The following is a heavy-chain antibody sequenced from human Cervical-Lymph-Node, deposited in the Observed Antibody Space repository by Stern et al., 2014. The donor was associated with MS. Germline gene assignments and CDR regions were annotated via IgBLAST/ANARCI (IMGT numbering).Heavy chain of an antibody. Sequence: QVQLVESGAEVKKPGASVKVSCKTSGYIFTGYYIHWVRQAPGQVLECMAWINPNTDGTKYAQKFQGRVTMSRDTSISTAYVELRSLTSDDTAVYYCARDQRGITIFGVVTDYYYLGMDVWGQGTTVTVSS. J-gene: IGHJ6*02. CDR3: ARDQRGITIFGVVTDYYYLGMDV. CDR2: INPNTDGT. CDR1: GYIFTGYY. V-gene: IGHV1-2*02. D-gene: IGHD3-3*01.